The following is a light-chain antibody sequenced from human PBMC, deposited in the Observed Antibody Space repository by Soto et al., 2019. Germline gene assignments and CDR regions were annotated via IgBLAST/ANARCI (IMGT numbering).Light chain of an antibody. CDR2: DAS. CDR1: QSVSSY. CDR3: QQYGSSPLT. J-gene: IGKJ4*01. Sequence: EVVLTQSPATLSLSPGERATLSCRASQSVSSYLAWYQQKSVQAPRLLIYDASNRATGIPARFSGSGSGTDFTLTISRLEPEDFAVYYCQQYGSSPLTFGGGTKVDIK. V-gene: IGKV3-20*01.